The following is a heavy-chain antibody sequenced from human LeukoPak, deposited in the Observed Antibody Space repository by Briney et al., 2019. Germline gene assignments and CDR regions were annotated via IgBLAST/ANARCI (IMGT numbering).Heavy chain of an antibody. V-gene: IGHV1-69*05. D-gene: IGHD1-26*01. J-gene: IGHJ4*02. CDR2: IIPIFGTA. Sequence: SSVKVSCKASGGTFSSYAISWVRQAPGQGLEWMGGIIPIFGTANYAQKFQGRVTITTDESTSTAYMELSRLRCAEKAVYYYERDVGGSYFHFDYWGQGTLVTVSS. CDR1: GGTFSSYA. CDR3: ERDVGGSYFHFDY.